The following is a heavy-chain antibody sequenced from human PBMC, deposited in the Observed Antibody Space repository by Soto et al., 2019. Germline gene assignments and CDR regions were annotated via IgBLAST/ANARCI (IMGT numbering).Heavy chain of an antibody. CDR1: GFTFSDYY. V-gene: IGHV3-11*06. J-gene: IGHJ6*02. Sequence: GGSLRLSCAASGFTFSDYYMSWIRQAPGKGLEWVSYISSSSSYTNYADSVKGRFTISRDNAKNSLYLQMNSLRAEDTAVYYCARDLVPAAMHHKYSSSWPTTYYYGMDVWGQGTTVTVSS. D-gene: IGHD2-2*01. CDR2: ISSSSSYT. CDR3: ARDLVPAAMHHKYSSSWPTTYYYGMDV.